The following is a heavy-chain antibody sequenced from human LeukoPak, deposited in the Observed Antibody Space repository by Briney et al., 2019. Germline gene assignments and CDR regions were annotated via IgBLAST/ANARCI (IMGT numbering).Heavy chain of an antibody. CDR2: ISSSGSTI. J-gene: IGHJ4*02. CDR1: GFTFSSYW. D-gene: IGHD6-19*01. CDR3: AKDQMVGQWPTNFDY. V-gene: IGHV3-48*04. Sequence: GGSLRLSCAASGFTFSSYWMSWVRQAPGKGLEWVSYISSSGSTIYYADSVKGRFTISRDNAKNSLYLQMNSLRAEDTAVYYCAKDQMVGQWPTNFDYWGQGTLVTVSS.